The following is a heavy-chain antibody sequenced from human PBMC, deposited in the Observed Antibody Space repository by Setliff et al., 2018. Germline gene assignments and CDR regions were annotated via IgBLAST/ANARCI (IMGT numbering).Heavy chain of an antibody. D-gene: IGHD5-12*01. J-gene: IGHJ4*02. Sequence: SETLSLTCTVSGGSFTPYYWSWIRQPPGKGLEWICYVYYSGTAYYNPSLKSRVTVIVDTSKNQFSLRLSSVTAADKAVYYCARGGTFRYFDYWGQGTPVTVSS. CDR2: VYYSGTA. V-gene: IGHV4-59*01. CDR3: ARGGTFRYFDY. CDR1: GGSFTPYY.